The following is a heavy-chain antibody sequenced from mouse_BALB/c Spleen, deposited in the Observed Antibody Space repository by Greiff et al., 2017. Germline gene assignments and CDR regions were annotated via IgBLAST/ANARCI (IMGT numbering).Heavy chain of an antibody. D-gene: IGHD2-1*01. CDR3: AKIPQGNYGYYAMDY. CDR1: GYTFTSYV. CDR2: INPYNDGT. J-gene: IGHJ4*01. Sequence: EVQLQQSGPELVKPGASVKMSCKASGYTFTSYVMHWVKQKPGQGLEWIGYINPYNDGTKYNEKFKGKATFTADTSSNTAYMQLSSLTSEDSAVYYCAKIPQGNYGYYAMDYWGQGTSVTVSS. V-gene: IGHV1-14*01.